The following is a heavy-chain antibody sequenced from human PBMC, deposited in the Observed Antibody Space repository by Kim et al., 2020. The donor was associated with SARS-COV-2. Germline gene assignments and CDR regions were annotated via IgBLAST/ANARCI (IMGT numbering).Heavy chain of an antibody. CDR1: GFSFTNYA. J-gene: IGHJ4*02. Sequence: GGSLRLSCAASGFSFTNYAMHWVRQAPGQGLEWVAVVSYDGKKKFYADSVKGRFTISRDNSRNTLYLEMNSLRDEDTAVYYCARTLREAAGTFYYFDYWGQGTLVTVSS. V-gene: IGHV3-30*04. CDR3: ARTLREAAGTFYYFDY. D-gene: IGHD6-13*01. CDR2: VSYDGKKK.